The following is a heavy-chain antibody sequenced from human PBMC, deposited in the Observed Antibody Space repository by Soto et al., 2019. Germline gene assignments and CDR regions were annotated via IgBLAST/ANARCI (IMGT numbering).Heavy chain of an antibody. J-gene: IGHJ2*01. D-gene: IGHD4-17*01. CDR2: IFHSGST. V-gene: IGHV4-30-4*01. Sequence: QVQLQESGPGLVKPSETLSLTCTVSGGSISGGIYYWSWVRQSPGKGLERIGYIFHSGSTFYNPSLGSRVTISVDTSKNQFSLRLSSVTAADTAVYYCAGEIIPLTTDWYFDLWGRGTLVTVSS. CDR3: AGEIIPLTTDWYFDL. CDR1: GGSISGGIYY.